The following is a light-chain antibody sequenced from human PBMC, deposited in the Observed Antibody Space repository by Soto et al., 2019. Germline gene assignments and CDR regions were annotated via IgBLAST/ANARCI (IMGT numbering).Light chain of an antibody. V-gene: IGKV3-15*01. CDR3: QQYGTSVII. J-gene: IGKJ5*01. CDR1: QSVISS. Sequence: EIVVTLSPVLLSVPPGARATLSCRARQSVISSIARYQQKLGQAPRLLIYGASTRATGIPARFSGSGSGTDFTLSISRVEPEDFAGFYCQQYGTSVIIFGQGTRLEIK. CDR2: GAS.